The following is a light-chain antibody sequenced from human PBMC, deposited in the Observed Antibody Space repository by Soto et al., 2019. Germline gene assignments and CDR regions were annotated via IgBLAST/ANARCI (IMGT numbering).Light chain of an antibody. J-gene: IGLJ1*01. CDR1: SSDVGGYNF. CDR3: SSYTSRNTLYV. CDR2: DVN. Sequence: QSVLTQPASVSGSLGQSITISCTGTSSDVGGYNFVSWYQQHPGKAPKLMIYDVNNRPSGVSNRFSGSKSVNTASLTISGLQADDEADYYCSSYTSRNTLYVFGTGTKLTVL. V-gene: IGLV2-14*01.